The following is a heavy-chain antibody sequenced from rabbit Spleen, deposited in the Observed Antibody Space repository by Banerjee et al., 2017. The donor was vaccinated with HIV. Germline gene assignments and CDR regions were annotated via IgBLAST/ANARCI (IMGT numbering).Heavy chain of an antibody. J-gene: IGHJ4*01. CDR1: GFDFSTYS. Sequence: QEQLVESGGGLVQPGGSLKLSCKASGFDFSTYSMSWVRQAPGKGPEWIACIVNGDGSTYYASWVNGRFTISRSTSLATVTLQVTSLTAADTATYFCAREGGIVVAGAFDLWGPGTLVTVS. V-gene: IGHV1S47*01. CDR2: IVNGDGST. CDR3: AREGGIVVAGAFDL. D-gene: IGHD4-1*01.